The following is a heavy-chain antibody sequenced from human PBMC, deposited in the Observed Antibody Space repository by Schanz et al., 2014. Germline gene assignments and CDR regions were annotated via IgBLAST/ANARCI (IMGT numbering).Heavy chain of an antibody. D-gene: IGHD6-19*01. CDR1: GYTFTSYG. CDR3: ARGLGDERWLDLNEAFDI. V-gene: IGHV1-69*04. Sequence: QVQLVQSGGEVKKPGASVKVSCKASGYTFTSYGITWVRQAPGQGLEWMGRIIPILGITNVAQTFQDRVTITADKSTSTAYMELSSLRSEDTAVYYCARGLGDERWLDLNEAFDIWGQGTIVTVSS. J-gene: IGHJ3*02. CDR2: IIPILGIT.